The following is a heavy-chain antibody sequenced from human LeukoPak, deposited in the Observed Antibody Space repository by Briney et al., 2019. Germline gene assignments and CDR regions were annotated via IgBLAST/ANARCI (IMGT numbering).Heavy chain of an antibody. Sequence: GGSLRLPCAASGFTFSSYAMSWVRQAPGKGLEWVSAISGSGGSTYYADSVKGRFTISRDNSKNTLYLQMNSLRAEDTAVYYCAAFMVRGVIVEDYWGQGTLVTVSS. CDR3: AAFMVRGVIVEDY. CDR1: GFTFSSYA. CDR2: ISGSGGST. J-gene: IGHJ4*02. V-gene: IGHV3-23*01. D-gene: IGHD3-10*01.